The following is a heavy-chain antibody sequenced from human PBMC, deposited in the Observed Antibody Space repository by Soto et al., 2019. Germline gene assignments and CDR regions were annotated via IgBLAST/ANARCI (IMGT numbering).Heavy chain of an antibody. D-gene: IGHD2-15*01. J-gene: IGHJ6*02. CDR2: IKQDGSEK. CDR1: GFTFSSYW. V-gene: IGHV3-7*05. CDR3: ARVEAATPPGMDV. Sequence: EVQLVESGGGLVQPGGSLRLSCAASGFTFSSYWMSWVRQAPGKGLEWVANIKQDGSEKYYVESVKGRFTISRDNAKNSLYLQMNSLRAEDTAVYYCARVEAATPPGMDVWGQGTTVTVSS.